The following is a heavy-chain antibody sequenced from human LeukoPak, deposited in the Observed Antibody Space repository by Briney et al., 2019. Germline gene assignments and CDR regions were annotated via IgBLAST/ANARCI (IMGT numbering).Heavy chain of an antibody. Sequence: PSETLSLTCAVYGGSFSGYYWSWIRQPPGKGLEWIGEINHSGSTNYNPSLKSRVTISVDTPKNQFSLKLSSVTAADTAVYYCATFTVAGSGGQEGWFDPWGQGTLVTVSS. CDR1: GGSFSGYY. CDR2: INHSGST. J-gene: IGHJ5*02. CDR3: ATFTVAGSGGQEGWFDP. V-gene: IGHV4-34*01. D-gene: IGHD6-19*01.